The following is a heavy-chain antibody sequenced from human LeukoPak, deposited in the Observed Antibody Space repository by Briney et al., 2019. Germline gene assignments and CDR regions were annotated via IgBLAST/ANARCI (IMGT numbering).Heavy chain of an antibody. CDR2: LYAAGSI. Sequence: PGGSLRLSCAASGFTFSDYYMSWVRQAPGKGLEWVSVLYAAGSIYYADSVKGRFTISRDNSQNTLYLQMNSLRAEDTAVYYCARGRSYYYDSTGSFDYWGQGTLVTVSS. CDR1: GFTFSDYY. V-gene: IGHV3-66*01. D-gene: IGHD3-22*01. J-gene: IGHJ4*02. CDR3: ARGRSYYYDSTGSFDY.